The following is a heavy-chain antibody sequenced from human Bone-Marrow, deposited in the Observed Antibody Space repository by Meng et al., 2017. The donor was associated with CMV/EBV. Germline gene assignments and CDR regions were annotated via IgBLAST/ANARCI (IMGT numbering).Heavy chain of an antibody. Sequence: GGSLRLSCAASGFTFSSYAMHWVRQAPGKGLEWVAVISYDGSNKYYADSVKGRFTISRDNSKNTLYLQMNSLRAEDTAVYYCARVTKFWSGRIYYYGMDVWGQGTTVTVSS. J-gene: IGHJ6*02. D-gene: IGHD3-3*01. CDR1: GFTFSSYA. CDR2: ISYDGSNK. V-gene: IGHV3-30-3*01. CDR3: ARVTKFWSGRIYYYGMDV.